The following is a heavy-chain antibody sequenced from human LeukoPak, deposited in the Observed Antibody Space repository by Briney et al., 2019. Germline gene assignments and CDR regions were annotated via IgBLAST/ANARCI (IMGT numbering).Heavy chain of an antibody. Sequence: GGSLRLSCAASGFTFSDYYMSWIRQAPGKGLEWVSYISSSGSIIYYADSVKGRFTISRDNAKNSLYLQMNSLRAEDTAVYYCARGGLGTYYYDSSGYIDYWGQGTLVTVSS. D-gene: IGHD3-22*01. CDR3: ARGGLGTYYYDSSGYIDY. CDR2: ISSSGSII. V-gene: IGHV3-11*01. J-gene: IGHJ4*02. CDR1: GFTFSDYY.